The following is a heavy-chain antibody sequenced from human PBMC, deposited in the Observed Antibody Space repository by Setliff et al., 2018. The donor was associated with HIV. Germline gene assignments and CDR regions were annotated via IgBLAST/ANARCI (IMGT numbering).Heavy chain of an antibody. CDR2: INPAGNPT. CDR3: ARGTTPLGWFDP. D-gene: IGHD2-2*01. J-gene: IGHJ5*02. CDR1: GYTFTSDY. Sequence: GASVKVSCKASGYTFTSDYIHWVRQAPGQGLEWMGIINPAGNPTSYAQKLQGRVTMTTDTSTSTAYMELRSPRSDDTAVYYCARGTTPLGWFDPWGQGTLVTVSS. V-gene: IGHV1-46*01.